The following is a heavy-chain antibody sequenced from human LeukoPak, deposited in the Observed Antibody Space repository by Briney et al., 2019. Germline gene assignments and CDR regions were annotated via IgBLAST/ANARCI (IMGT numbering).Heavy chain of an antibody. D-gene: IGHD1-26*01. CDR3: AKVRAPRQYYFDY. CDR2: ISGSGGRT. Sequence: GGSLRLSCAASGFTFSSYAMSWVRQAPGKGLEWVSAISGSGGRTYYADSVKGRFTIYRDNSKNTLYLQMNSLRAEDTAVYYCAKVRAPRQYYFDYWGQGTLVTVSS. CDR1: GFTFSSYA. J-gene: IGHJ4*02. V-gene: IGHV3-23*01.